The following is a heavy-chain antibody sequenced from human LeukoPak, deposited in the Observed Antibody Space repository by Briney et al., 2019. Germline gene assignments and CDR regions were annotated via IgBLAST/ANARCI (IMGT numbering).Heavy chain of an antibody. Sequence: GGSLRLSCAASGFTVSSNYMSWVRQAPGKGLEWVSLIYSGGSTYYADSVKGRFTISRDNSKNTLYLQMNSLRAEDTAVYCCARLRDGKYFDYWGQGTLVTVSS. V-gene: IGHV3-53*01. CDR3: ARLRDGKYFDY. CDR1: GFTVSSNY. CDR2: IYSGGST. J-gene: IGHJ4*02.